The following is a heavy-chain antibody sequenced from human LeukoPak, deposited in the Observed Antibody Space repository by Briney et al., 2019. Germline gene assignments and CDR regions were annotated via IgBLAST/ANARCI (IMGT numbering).Heavy chain of an antibody. CDR2: IHTSGST. V-gene: IGHV4-4*07. CDR1: GGSISSYY. D-gene: IGHD6-13*01. J-gene: IGHJ5*02. Sequence: SETLSLTCTVSGGSISSYYWSWIRQPAGKGLEWIGRIHTSGSTNYNPSLKSRVTISVDTSKNQFSLKLSSVTAADTAVYYCARVAIIPHPIAAAGTGRYNWFDPWGQGTLVTVSS. CDR3: ARVAIIPHPIAAAGTGRYNWFDP.